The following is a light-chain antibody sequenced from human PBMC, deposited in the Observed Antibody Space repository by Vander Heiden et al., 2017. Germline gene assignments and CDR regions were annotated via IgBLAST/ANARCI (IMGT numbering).Light chain of an antibody. V-gene: IGKV4-1*01. Sequence: DIVLTQSPGSLALSLGERATINCKPSQTVLNSANNKNYLAWFQHKPGQPPKFLLYLASSRESGVPDRFSGGGSWTDFTLTISGLQPEDVAVYYCQHYVGAETFCQWTKVEIK. CDR3: QHYVGAET. CDR2: LAS. CDR1: QTVLNSANNKNY. J-gene: IGKJ2*01.